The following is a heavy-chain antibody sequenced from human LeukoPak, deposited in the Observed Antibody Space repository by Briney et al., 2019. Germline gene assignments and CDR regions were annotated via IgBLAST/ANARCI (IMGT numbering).Heavy chain of an antibody. J-gene: IGHJ5*01. V-gene: IGHV3-15*07. CDR3: TTGTITGPGFDF. D-gene: IGHD6-13*01. CDR1: GFTFSNAW. CDR2: IKSKPVGGTT. Sequence: PGGSLRLSCAASGFTFSNAWMNWVRQAPGKGLEWVGRIKSKPVGGTTDYAAPVKGRFTYSRDDSKNTVHLQMNSLKTEDTAVYFCTTGTITGPGFDFWGQGTLDTVSS.